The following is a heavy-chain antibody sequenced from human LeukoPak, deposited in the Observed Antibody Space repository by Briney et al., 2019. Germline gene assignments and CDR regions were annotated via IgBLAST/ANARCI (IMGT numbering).Heavy chain of an antibody. V-gene: IGHV4-59*01. D-gene: IGHD3-10*01. J-gene: IGHJ4*02. CDR3: ARESEWFGEMAPRALFFDY. CDR2: IYYSGST. CDR1: GGSISSYY. Sequence: PSETLSLTCTVSGGSISSYYWSWIRQPPGKGLEWIGYIYYSGSTNYNPSLKSRVTISVDTSKNQFSLKLSSVTAADTAVYYCARESEWFGEMAPRALFFDYWGQGTLVSVSS.